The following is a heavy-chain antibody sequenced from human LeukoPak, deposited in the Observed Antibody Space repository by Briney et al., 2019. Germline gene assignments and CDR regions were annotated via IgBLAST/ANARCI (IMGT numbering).Heavy chain of an antibody. Sequence: ASVKLSCKASGYTFTSYGISWVRQAPGQGLGWVGWTSVYNGNTDYSHKHPVRGTISTDTSTSTGYLDLRRLRSGDTAAYFYARRLQETLAWLKALSAFDIWGQGTMVTASS. J-gene: IGHJ3*02. D-gene: IGHD5-24*01. CDR1: GYTFTSYG. CDR3: ARRLQETLAWLKALSAFDI. V-gene: IGHV1-18*01. CDR2: TSVYNGNT.